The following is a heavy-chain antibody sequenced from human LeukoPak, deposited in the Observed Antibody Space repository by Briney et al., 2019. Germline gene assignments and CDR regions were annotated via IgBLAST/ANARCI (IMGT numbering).Heavy chain of an antibody. Sequence: EPGGSLRLSCAASGFALSNYWMNWVRQAPGKGLEWVANIKQDGSEKNYVDSVKGRFTISRDNARNSLDLQMTSLRAEDTAVYYRAGGTGWITDYWGQGTLVTVSP. CDR3: AGGTGWITDY. D-gene: IGHD6-25*01. V-gene: IGHV3-7*04. CDR2: IKQDGSEK. J-gene: IGHJ4*02. CDR1: GFALSNYW.